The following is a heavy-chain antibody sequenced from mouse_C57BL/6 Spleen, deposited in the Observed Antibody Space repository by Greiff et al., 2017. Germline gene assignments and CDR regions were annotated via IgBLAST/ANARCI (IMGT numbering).Heavy chain of an antibody. Sequence: QVQLQQPGAELVMPGASVKLSCKASGYTFTSYWMHWVKQRPGQGLEWIGEIDPSDSYTNYNQKFKGKSTLTVDKSSSTAYMQLSSLTSEDSAVYYCARGEGVAPHFDYWGQGTTLTVSS. CDR3: ARGEGVAPHFDY. J-gene: IGHJ2*01. CDR1: GYTFTSYW. D-gene: IGHD1-1*01. CDR2: IDPSDSYT. V-gene: IGHV1-69*01.